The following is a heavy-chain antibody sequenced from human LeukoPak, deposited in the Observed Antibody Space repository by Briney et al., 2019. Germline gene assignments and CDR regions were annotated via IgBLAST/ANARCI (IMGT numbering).Heavy chain of an antibody. V-gene: IGHV5-51*01. CDR2: IYPGDSDT. J-gene: IGHJ3*02. CDR1: GYSFTSYW. D-gene: IGHD3-3*01. CDR3: ASSGVTIFGVPEDDAFDI. Sequence: GESLKISCKGSGYSFTSYWIGWVRQMPGKGLEWMGIIYPGDSDTRYSPSFQGQVTISADKSISTAYLQWSSLKASDTAMYYCASSGVTIFGVPEDDAFDIWGQGTMVTVSS.